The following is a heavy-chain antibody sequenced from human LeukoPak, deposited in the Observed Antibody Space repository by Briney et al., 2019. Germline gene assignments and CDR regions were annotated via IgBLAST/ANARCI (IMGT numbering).Heavy chain of an antibody. J-gene: IGHJ4*02. V-gene: IGHV1-18*01. D-gene: IGHD5-12*01. CDR3: ARDPVGSSGYEPIGY. CDR1: GYTVTSYG. CDR2: ISAYNGNT. Sequence: ASVKVSCKASGYTVTSYGISWVRQAPGQGLEWMGWISAYNGNTNYAQKLQGRVTMTTDTSTSTAYMELRSLRSDDTAVYYCARDPVGSSGYEPIGYWGQGTLVTVSS.